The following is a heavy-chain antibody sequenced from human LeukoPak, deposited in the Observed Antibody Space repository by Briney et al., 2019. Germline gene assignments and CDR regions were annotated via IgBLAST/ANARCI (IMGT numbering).Heavy chain of an antibody. D-gene: IGHD1-20*01. CDR1: GYTFTSYG. CDR3: ARGDNWNDWFDP. Sequence: GASVKVSCKASGYTFTSYGISWVRQAPGQGLEWMGWVSSYNDNTNFAQNLQGKVTMTTDTSTSTAYMELRSLRSDDTAVYYCARGDNWNDWFDPWGQGTLVTVSS. CDR2: VSSYNDNT. V-gene: IGHV1-18*01. J-gene: IGHJ5*02.